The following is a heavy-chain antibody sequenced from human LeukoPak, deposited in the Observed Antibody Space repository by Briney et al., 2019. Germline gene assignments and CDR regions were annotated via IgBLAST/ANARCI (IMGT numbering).Heavy chain of an antibody. CDR2: LSGSGGST. J-gene: IGHJ4*02. CDR3: ARDNGAKQFDY. D-gene: IGHD2-8*01. V-gene: IGHV3-23*01. Sequence: GGSLRLSCAASGFIFNKHAMSWVRQALGKGLEWVSGLSGSGGSTDYADSVKGRFTISRDNPKNSLYLQMNSLSAEDTAVYYCARDNGAKQFDYWGQGTLVIVSA. CDR1: GFIFNKHA.